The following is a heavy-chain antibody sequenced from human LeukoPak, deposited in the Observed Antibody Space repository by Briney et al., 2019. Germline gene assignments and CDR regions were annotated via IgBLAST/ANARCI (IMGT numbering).Heavy chain of an antibody. CDR2: FYHSGNT. CDR3: ARLDYGGTHGDY. J-gene: IGHJ4*02. Sequence: GSLRLSCAASGFTFDDYGMSWVRQAPGKGLEWIGSFYHSGNTYYNPSLKSRVTISVDTSKNQFSLKLSSVTAADTAVYYCARLDYGGTHGDYWGQGTLVTVSS. V-gene: IGHV4-38-2*01. D-gene: IGHD4-23*01. CDR1: GFTFDDYG.